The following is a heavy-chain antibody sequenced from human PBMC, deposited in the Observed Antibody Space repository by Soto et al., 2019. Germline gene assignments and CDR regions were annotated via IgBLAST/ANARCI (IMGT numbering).Heavy chain of an antibody. J-gene: IGHJ4*02. CDR1: GFTFSNYA. CDR3: VRDPPGTGWYYFDY. D-gene: IGHD6-19*01. Sequence: GGSLRLSCAASGFTFSNYAMNWVRQAPGKGLECVSVISGSAGSAYYADSVQGRFTISRDNSKNTLYMQMNSLRDEDTAIYYCVRDPPGTGWYYFDYWGQGTLVTVSS. V-gene: IGHV3-23*01. CDR2: ISGSAGSA.